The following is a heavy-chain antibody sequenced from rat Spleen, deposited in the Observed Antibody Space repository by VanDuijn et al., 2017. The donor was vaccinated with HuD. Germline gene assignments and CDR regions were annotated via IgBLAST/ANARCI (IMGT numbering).Heavy chain of an antibody. CDR2: ISSGGNT. D-gene: IGHD5-1*01. Sequence: QVQLKESGPGLVQPSQTLSLTCTVSGFSLTSYTVSWVRQPPGKGLEWIAAISSGGNTYYNSALKSRLSISRDTSKSQVFLKMNSLQTEDTAIYYCTRAPGKGYVMDAWGQGTAVTVSS. J-gene: IGHJ4*01. CDR1: GFSLTSYT. V-gene: IGHV2-6*01. CDR3: TRAPGKGYVMDA.